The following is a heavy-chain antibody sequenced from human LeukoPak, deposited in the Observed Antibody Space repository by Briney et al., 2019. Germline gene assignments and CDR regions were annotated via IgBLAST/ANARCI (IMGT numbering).Heavy chain of an antibody. V-gene: IGHV1-2*02. Sequence: ASVKVSCKASGYTFTGYYMHWVRQAPGQGLEWMGWINPNSGGTNYAQKLQGRVTMTTDTSTSTAYMELRSLRSDDTAVYYCARDSPPDSSGYLDAFDIWGQGTMVTVSS. D-gene: IGHD3-22*01. CDR1: GYTFTGYY. CDR3: ARDSPPDSSGYLDAFDI. J-gene: IGHJ3*02. CDR2: INPNSGGT.